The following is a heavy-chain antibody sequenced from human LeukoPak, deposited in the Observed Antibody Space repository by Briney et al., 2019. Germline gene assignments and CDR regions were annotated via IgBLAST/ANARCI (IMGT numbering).Heavy chain of an antibody. V-gene: IGHV3-23*01. J-gene: IGHJ5*02. CDR3: AKDGGQYSSGPEFDP. D-gene: IGHD6-19*01. CDR2: ISGGGERA. CDR1: GIVFSNTA. Sequence: GGSLRLSCAASGIVFSNTAMNWARQSPGRGLEWVSAISGGGERAFYADFVKGRFTISRDNSKNMLYLQMNSLRADDTAIYYCAKDGGQYSSGPEFDPRGQGALVTVSS.